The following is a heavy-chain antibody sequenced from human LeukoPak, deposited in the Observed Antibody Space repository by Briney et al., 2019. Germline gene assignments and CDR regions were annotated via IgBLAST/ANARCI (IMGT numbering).Heavy chain of an antibody. D-gene: IGHD4-17*01. J-gene: IGHJ1*01. CDR1: GYTFTSYD. CDR3: TRGPYAYSQY. Sequence: ASVKVSCKAPGYTFTSYDINWVRQAPGQGFEWMGWINPDSGNTGYGQKLQGRLTMTRDASISTAYMELSSLRSEDTAFYYCTRGPYAYSQYWGQGTLVTVSS. V-gene: IGHV1-8*01. CDR2: INPDSGNT.